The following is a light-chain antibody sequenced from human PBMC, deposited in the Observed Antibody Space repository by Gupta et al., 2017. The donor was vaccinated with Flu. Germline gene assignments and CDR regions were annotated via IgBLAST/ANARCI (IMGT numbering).Light chain of an antibody. J-gene: IGKJ4*01. V-gene: IGKV2-28*01. CDR2: LGS. CDR3: MQALQTPLT. CDR1: QSLLHSNGYNY. Sequence: DTVMTQSPRSLPVTPGEPDSISCRSSQSLLHSNGYNYLDWYLQKPGQSPQLLIYLGSNRASGVPDRFGGSGSGTDFTLKISRVEAEDAGVYYCMQALQTPLTFGGGTKVEI.